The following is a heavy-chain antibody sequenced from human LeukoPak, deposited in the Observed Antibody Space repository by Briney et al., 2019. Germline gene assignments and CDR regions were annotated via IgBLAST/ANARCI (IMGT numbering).Heavy chain of an antibody. J-gene: IGHJ4*02. V-gene: IGHV3-49*04. D-gene: IGHD5-18*01. CDR1: GFTFTDYA. CDR3: TRDRGYSYSWYFDS. CDR2: IRSKTYGGTT. Sequence: GGSLRLSXTTSGFTFTDYAMSWVRQAPGKGLEWVGFIRSKTYGGTTEYAASVKGRFTISRDDSKSIAYLQVNSLKSEDTAVYYCTRDRGYSYSWYFDSWGQGTLVTVSS.